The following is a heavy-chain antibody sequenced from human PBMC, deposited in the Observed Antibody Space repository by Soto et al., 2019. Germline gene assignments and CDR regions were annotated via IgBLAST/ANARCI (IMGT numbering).Heavy chain of an antibody. V-gene: IGHV4-39*01. Sequence: SETLSLTCTVSGGSISSSSYYWCWIRQPPGKGLEWIGSIYYSGSTYYNPSLKSRVTISVDTSKNQFSLKLSSVTAADTAVYYCASDAPPDYYYYYGMDVWGQGTTVTASS. J-gene: IGHJ6*02. CDR2: IYYSGST. CDR1: GGSISSSSYY. D-gene: IGHD2-2*01. CDR3: ASDAPPDYYYYYGMDV.